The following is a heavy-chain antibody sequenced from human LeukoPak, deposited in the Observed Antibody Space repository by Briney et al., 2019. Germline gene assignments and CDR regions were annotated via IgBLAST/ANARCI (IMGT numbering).Heavy chain of an antibody. D-gene: IGHD2-2*02. J-gene: IGHJ5*02. CDR3: ARGDTKFCSSASCHNPFDT. CDR1: GFPFGDYY. V-gene: IGHV3-11*04. CDR2: ITHRGSII. Sequence: PGGSLRLSCTTSGFPFGDYYMAWIRQAPGKGLLECVSYITHRGSIIYSADSVKGRFTISRDNYKSSLYLQMNNLGVEDTAVYYCARGDTKFCSSASCHNPFDTWGQGTRVTVSS.